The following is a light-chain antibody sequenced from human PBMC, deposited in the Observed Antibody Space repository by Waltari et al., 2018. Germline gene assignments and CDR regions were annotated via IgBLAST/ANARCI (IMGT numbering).Light chain of an antibody. CDR2: WAS. Sequence: DIVMTQSPDSLPVSLGERATINCKSSQSVLYSSNNRNYLAWYQQKPGQAPKLLIYWASTRESGVPDRFSGSGSGTDFTLTISSLQAEDVAVYYCQQYYTTPRTFGQGTKVEIK. V-gene: IGKV4-1*01. CDR1: QSVLYSSNNRNY. CDR3: QQYYTTPRT. J-gene: IGKJ1*01.